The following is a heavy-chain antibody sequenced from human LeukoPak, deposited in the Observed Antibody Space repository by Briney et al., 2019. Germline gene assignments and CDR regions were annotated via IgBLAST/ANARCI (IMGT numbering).Heavy chain of an antibody. Sequence: PGGSLTLSSAASGFTFSDYYMSWIRPAPGKGLEWVSYISSSGSTIYYADSVKGRFTISRDNAKNSQYLQMNSLRAEDTAVYYCARDQGGSYYPWFDPWGQGTLVTVSS. CDR2: ISSSGSTI. CDR3: ARDQGGSYYPWFDP. CDR1: GFTFSDYY. J-gene: IGHJ5*02. V-gene: IGHV3-11*04. D-gene: IGHD1-26*01.